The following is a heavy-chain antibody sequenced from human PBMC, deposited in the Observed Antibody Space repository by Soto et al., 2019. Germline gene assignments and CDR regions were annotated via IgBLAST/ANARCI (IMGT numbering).Heavy chain of an antibody. Sequence: GGALRRSCAASGFTFSDYSLHWVRQAPGKGLQWVALISYDGNNKDFADSVNGRFSISRDNSRNTLYLQLNSLRLEDTAMYYCARDGSPYGEPHDAFDIWGQGTLV. CDR2: ISYDGNNK. CDR1: GFTFSDYS. V-gene: IGHV3-30-3*01. CDR3: ARDGSPYGEPHDAFDI. J-gene: IGHJ3*02. D-gene: IGHD4-17*01.